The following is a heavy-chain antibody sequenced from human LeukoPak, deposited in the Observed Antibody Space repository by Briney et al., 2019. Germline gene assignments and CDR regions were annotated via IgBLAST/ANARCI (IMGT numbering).Heavy chain of an antibody. CDR1: GGSFSGYY. V-gene: IGHV4-34*01. CDR2: INHSGST. D-gene: IGHD5-18*01. J-gene: IGHJ6*03. Sequence: SETLSLTCAVYGGSFSGYYWSWIRQPPGKGLEWIGEINHSGSTNYNPSLKSRVTMSVDTSKNQFSLKLNSVTAADTAVYYCARVVSGYTSSSGYYYYMDVWGKGTTVTISS. CDR3: ARVVSGYTSSSGYYYYMDV.